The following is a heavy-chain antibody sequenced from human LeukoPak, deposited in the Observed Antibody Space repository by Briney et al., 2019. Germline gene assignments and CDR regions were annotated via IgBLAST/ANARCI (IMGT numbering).Heavy chain of an antibody. D-gene: IGHD1-26*01. Sequence: GGSLRVSCAASGFTFSSYAMHWVRQAPGKGLEWVAVISYDGSNKYYADSVKGRFTISRDNSKNTLYLQMNSLRAEDTAVYYCARDSSGSYLFDYWGQGTLVTVSS. V-gene: IGHV3-30*04. CDR2: ISYDGSNK. CDR3: ARDSSGSYLFDY. CDR1: GFTFSSYA. J-gene: IGHJ4*02.